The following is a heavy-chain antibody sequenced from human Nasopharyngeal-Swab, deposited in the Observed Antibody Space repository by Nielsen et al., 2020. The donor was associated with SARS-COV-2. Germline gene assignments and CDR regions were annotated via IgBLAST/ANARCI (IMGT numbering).Heavy chain of an antibody. J-gene: IGHJ6*02. D-gene: IGHD6-13*01. V-gene: IGHV3-7*01. CDR3: ARDLGYVGPGGYFYYQGMDV. Sequence: GESLKISCAASGFTFSTYWMSWVRQAPGNGLEWVANIKQDGRETYYVGSVRGRFTISRDNADNSLYLQMNSLRAEDTALYYCARDLGYVGPGGYFYYQGMDVWGPGTTVTVSS. CDR2: IKQDGRET. CDR1: GFTFSTYW.